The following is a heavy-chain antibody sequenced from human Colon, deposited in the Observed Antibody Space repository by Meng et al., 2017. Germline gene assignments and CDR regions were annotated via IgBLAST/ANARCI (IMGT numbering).Heavy chain of an antibody. CDR3: ARGYSGTYFYAFDI. Sequence: GESLKISCAASGSTFSDHYIDWVRQAPGKGLEWVGLSRNKANSYTTEYAASVKGRFTISRDASKSSLYLQMSSLKTEDTAVYYCARGYSGTYFYAFDIWGQGTMVTVSS. D-gene: IGHD1-26*01. CDR2: SRNKANSYTT. J-gene: IGHJ3*02. CDR1: GSTFSDHY. V-gene: IGHV3-72*01.